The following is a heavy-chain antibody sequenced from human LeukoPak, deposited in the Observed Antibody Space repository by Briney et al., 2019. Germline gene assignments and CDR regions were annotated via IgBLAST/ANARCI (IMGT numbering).Heavy chain of an antibody. CDR1: GGSFSGYY. CDR2: INHSGST. J-gene: IGHJ6*02. Sequence: PSETLSLTCAVYGGSFSGYYWSWIRQPPGKGLEWIGEINHSGSTNYNPSLKSRVTISVDTSKTQFSLKLSSVTAADTAVYYCARDNWNYGFYYGMDVWGQGTTVTVSS. CDR3: ARDNWNYGFYYGMDV. D-gene: IGHD1-7*01. V-gene: IGHV4-34*01.